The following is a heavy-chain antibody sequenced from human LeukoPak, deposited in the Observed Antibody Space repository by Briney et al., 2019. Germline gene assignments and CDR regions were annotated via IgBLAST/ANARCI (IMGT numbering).Heavy chain of an antibody. CDR3: ARSRLMDTAMVTY. V-gene: IGHV3-33*08. CDR2: IWYDGSNK. CDR1: GFTFSSYW. Sequence: GGSLRLSCAASGFTFSSYWMHWVRQAPGKGLEWVAVIWYDGSNKYYADSVKGRFTISRDNSKSTLYLQMNSLRAEDTAVYYCARSRLMDTAMVTYWGQGTLVTVSS. D-gene: IGHD5-18*01. J-gene: IGHJ4*02.